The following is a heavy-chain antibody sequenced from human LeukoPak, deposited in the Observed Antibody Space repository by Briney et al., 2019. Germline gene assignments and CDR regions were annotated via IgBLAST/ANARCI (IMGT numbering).Heavy chain of an antibody. CDR3: AREGDSRWGELSP. D-gene: IGHD3-16*02. J-gene: IGHJ1*01. CDR1: GFTFSTDA. Sequence: GSSLRLSCAASGFTFSTDAIHWVRQAPGKGLEWVAVIWFDGSEQYYADSVKGRFIISRDNSKSTSNLQLNSLRAEDTAVYYCAREGDSRWGELSPWGQGTLVTVSS. V-gene: IGHV3-33*01. CDR2: IWFDGSEQ.